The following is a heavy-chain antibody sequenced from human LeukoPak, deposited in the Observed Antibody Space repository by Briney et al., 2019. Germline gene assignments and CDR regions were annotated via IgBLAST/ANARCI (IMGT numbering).Heavy chain of an antibody. D-gene: IGHD3-16*02. Sequence: GGSPRLSCAASGFTFSSYSMNWVRQAPGKGLEWVSSISSSSSYIYYADSVKGRFTISRDNAKNSLYLQMNSLRAEDTAVYYCARDETYDYVWGSFRYPFDYWGQGTLVTVSS. J-gene: IGHJ4*02. CDR3: ARDETYDYVWGSFRYPFDY. V-gene: IGHV3-21*01. CDR2: ISSSSSYI. CDR1: GFTFSSYS.